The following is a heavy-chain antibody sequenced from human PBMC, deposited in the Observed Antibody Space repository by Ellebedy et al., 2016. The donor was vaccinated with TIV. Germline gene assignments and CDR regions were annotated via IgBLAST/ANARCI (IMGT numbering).Heavy chain of an antibody. CDR1: GFTFSDHY. V-gene: IGHV3-72*01. Sequence: GESLKISCAASGFTFSDHYMDWVRQAPGKGLEWLGFIRSKTYGGTTEYAASGKGRFTISRDDSKNSFYLQMNSLKTEDTAVYFCTRGMTNGYGMDVWGQGTTVTVSS. J-gene: IGHJ6*02. D-gene: IGHD4-11*01. CDR2: IRSKTYGGTT. CDR3: TRGMTNGYGMDV.